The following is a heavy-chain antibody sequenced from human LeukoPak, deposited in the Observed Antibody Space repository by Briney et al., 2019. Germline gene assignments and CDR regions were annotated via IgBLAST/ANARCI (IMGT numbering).Heavy chain of an antibody. Sequence: GGSLRLSCAASGFTFSSYSMNWVRQAPGKGLEWVSSISSSSSYIYYADSVKGRFTISRDNAKNSLYLQMNSLRAEDTAVYYCARGTPFDYDSSGYSPSYYWGQGTLVTVSS. D-gene: IGHD3-22*01. CDR2: ISSSSSYI. J-gene: IGHJ4*02. CDR3: ARGTPFDYDSSGYSPSYY. CDR1: GFTFSSYS. V-gene: IGHV3-21*01.